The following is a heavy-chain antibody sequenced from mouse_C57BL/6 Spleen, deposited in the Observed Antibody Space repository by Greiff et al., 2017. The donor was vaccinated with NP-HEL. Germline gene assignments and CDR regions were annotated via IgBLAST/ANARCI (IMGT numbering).Heavy chain of an antibody. J-gene: IGHJ2*01. Sequence: EVQLKESGPELVKPGASVKIPCKASGYTFTDYNMDWVKQSHGKSLEWIGDINPNNGGTIYNQKFKGKATLTVDKSSSTAYMELRSLTSEDTAVYYCARKTLRGHYDAFDYWGQGTTLTVSS. CDR3: ARKTLRGHYDAFDY. CDR2: INPNNGGT. V-gene: IGHV1-18*01. D-gene: IGHD2-4*01. CDR1: GYTFTDYN.